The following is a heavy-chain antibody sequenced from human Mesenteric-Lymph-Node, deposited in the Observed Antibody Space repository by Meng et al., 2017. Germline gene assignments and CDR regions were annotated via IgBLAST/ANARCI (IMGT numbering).Heavy chain of an antibody. CDR2: LSSSGSTI. J-gene: IGHJ6*02. CDR1: GFTFSDYY. D-gene: IGHD1-14*01. Sequence: GESLKISCAASGFTFSDYYLTWIRQAPGKGLEWVSYLSSSGSTIYYADSVKGRFTISRDNGKNSLYLQMNSLRAEDTAVYYCARGIKAVGIIENYWYYAMDVWDQGTTVTVSS. CDR3: ARGIKAVGIIENYWYYAMDV. V-gene: IGHV3-11*04.